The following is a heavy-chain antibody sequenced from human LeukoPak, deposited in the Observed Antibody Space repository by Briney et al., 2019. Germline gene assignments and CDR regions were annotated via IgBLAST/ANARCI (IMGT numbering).Heavy chain of an antibody. CDR1: GFTFSSYG. CDR3: AKVRHSGSYYDY. V-gene: IGHV3-23*01. J-gene: IGHJ4*02. Sequence: GGSLRLSCAASGFTFSSYGMSWVRQAPGKGLEWVSAISGSGGSTDYAEYVKGRFTISRDNSKNTLYLQMNSLRAEDTAVYYCAKVRHSGSYYDYWGQGTLVTVSS. D-gene: IGHD1-26*01. CDR2: ISGSGGST.